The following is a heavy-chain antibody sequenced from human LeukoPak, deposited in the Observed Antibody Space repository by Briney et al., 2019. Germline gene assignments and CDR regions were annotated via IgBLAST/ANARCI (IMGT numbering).Heavy chain of an antibody. Sequence: GSSVKVSCKASGGTFSNHAISWVRQAPGQGLEWMGGIIPIFGTADYAQKFQDRVTITTDESASTDYMELISLRVEDTAMYFCARDGRWPSYHYYYMDVWGTGTTVIVSS. V-gene: IGHV1-69*05. J-gene: IGHJ6*03. CDR1: GGTFSNHA. CDR3: ARDGRWPSYHYYYMDV. CDR2: IIPIFGTA. D-gene: IGHD4-23*01.